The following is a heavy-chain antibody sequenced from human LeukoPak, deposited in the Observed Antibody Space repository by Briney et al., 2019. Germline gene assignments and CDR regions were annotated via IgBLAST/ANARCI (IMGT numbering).Heavy chain of an antibody. V-gene: IGHV4-34*01. CDR2: INHSGST. D-gene: IGHD3-10*01. CDR1: GGSFSGYY. Sequence: PSETLSLTCAVYGGSFSGYYWSWIRQPPGKGLEWIGEINHSGSTNYNPSLKSRVTISVDTSKNQFSLKLSSVTAADTAVYYCASYYYGSGSYLSWGQGTLVTVSS. CDR3: ASYYYGSGSYLS. J-gene: IGHJ5*02.